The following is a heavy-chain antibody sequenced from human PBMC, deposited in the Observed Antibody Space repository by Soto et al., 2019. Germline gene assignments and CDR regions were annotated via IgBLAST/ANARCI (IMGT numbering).Heavy chain of an antibody. V-gene: IGHV1-3*01. CDR3: ARGALGYCTNGVCYTGRDYYGMDV. J-gene: IGHJ6*02. D-gene: IGHD2-8*01. CDR1: GYTFTSYA. CDR2: INAGNGNT. Sequence: ASVKVSCKASGYTFTSYAMHWVRQAPGQRLEWMGWINAGNGNTKYSQKFQGRVTVTRDTSASTAYMELSSLRSEDTAVYYCARGALGYCTNGVCYTGRDYYGMDVWGQGTTVTVSS.